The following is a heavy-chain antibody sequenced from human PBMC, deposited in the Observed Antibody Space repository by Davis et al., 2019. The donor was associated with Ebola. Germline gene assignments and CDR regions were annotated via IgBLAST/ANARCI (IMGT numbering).Heavy chain of an antibody. D-gene: IGHD2-15*01. Sequence: AASVKVSCKASGYTFTSYAKHWVRQAPGQRLEWMGWINAGNGNTKYSQKFQGRVTITRDTSATTAYMELSSLRSEDTAVYYCSRSGGYCSGGSCRYYYYYGMDVWGQGTTVTVSS. J-gene: IGHJ6*02. V-gene: IGHV1-3*01. CDR2: INAGNGNT. CDR1: GYTFTSYA. CDR3: SRSGGYCSGGSCRYYYYYGMDV.